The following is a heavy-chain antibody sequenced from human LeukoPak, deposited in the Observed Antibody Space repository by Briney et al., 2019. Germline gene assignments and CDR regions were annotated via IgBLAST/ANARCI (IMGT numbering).Heavy chain of an antibody. Sequence: SETLSLTCAVYGGSFSGYYWSWIRQPPGKGLEWTGSIYYSGSTYYNPSLKSRVTISVDTSKNQFSLKLSSVTAADTAVYYCASPSSNYYYYGMDVWGQGTTVTVSS. V-gene: IGHV4-34*01. CDR2: IYYSGST. J-gene: IGHJ6*02. CDR1: GGSFSGYY. CDR3: ASPSSNYYYYGMDV.